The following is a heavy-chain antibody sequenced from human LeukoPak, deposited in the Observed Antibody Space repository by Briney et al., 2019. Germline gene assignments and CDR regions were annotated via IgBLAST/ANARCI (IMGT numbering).Heavy chain of an antibody. J-gene: IGHJ5*02. V-gene: IGHV1-69*13. CDR3: ANPHYDKHP. D-gene: IGHD3-22*01. CDR2: IIPIFGTA. Sequence: VASVKVSCKASGGTFSSYAISWVRQAPGQGLEWMGGIIPIFGTANYAQKFQGRVTITADESTSTAYMELSSLRSGDTAVYYCANPHYDKHPWGQGTLVTVSS. CDR1: GGTFSSYA.